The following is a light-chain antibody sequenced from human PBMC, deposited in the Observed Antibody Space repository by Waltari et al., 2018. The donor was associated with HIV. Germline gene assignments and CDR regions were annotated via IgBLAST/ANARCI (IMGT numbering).Light chain of an antibody. J-gene: IGKJ2*01. CDR1: HGLSSY. V-gene: IGKV1-9*01. CDR3: QQLKSYPYT. Sequence: DLQLTQSPSFLYASVGDRVTITCRARHGLSSYLAWHQQKPVEAPKLLFYAASTLQSGVPLRFSGSGAGTEFTLTISSLQPEDFATYCCQQLKSYPYTFGQGTKLEIK. CDR2: AAS.